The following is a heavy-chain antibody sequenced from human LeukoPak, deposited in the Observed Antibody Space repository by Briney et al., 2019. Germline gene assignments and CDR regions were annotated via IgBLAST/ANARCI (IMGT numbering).Heavy chain of an antibody. D-gene: IGHD3-10*02. J-gene: IGHJ4*02. CDR2: ISASGGST. V-gene: IGHV3-23*01. Sequence: GGSLRLSCAASGFTFSSSAMSWVRQVPGEGLEWVSGISASGGSTYYADSVKGRFTISRDNSKNTLYLQMNSLRAEDTAVYYCAKDVNYYDRSLDYWGQGTLVTVSS. CDR3: AKDVNYYDRSLDY. CDR1: GFTFSSSA.